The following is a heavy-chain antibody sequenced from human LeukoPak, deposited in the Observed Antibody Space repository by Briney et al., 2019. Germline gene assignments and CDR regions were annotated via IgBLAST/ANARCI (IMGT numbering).Heavy chain of an antibody. CDR1: GFTFSSYG. CDR3: AKDFGSGYDFTPIDY. J-gene: IGHJ4*02. CDR2: IPYDGSNK. D-gene: IGHD5-12*01. V-gene: IGHV3-30*18. Sequence: GGSLRLSCAASGFTFSSYGMHWVRQAPGKGLEGVAVIPYDGSNKYYADSVKGRFTISRDNSKNTLYLQMNSLRAEDTAVYYCAKDFGSGYDFTPIDYWGQGTLVTVSS.